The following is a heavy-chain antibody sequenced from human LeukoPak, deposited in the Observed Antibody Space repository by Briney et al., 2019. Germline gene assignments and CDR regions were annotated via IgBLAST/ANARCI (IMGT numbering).Heavy chain of an antibody. CDR3: ARAQTYGDSRLLLDY. J-gene: IGHJ4*02. D-gene: IGHD2-21*02. CDR1: GFTFGNYG. CDR2: INWNGGST. Sequence: GGSLRLSWAAAGFTFGNYGMSWVRHAPGKGLEWVSGINWNGGSTGYADSVEGRFTISRDNAKNSQYLQMNSLRVEDTALYYCARAQTYGDSRLLLDYWGQGTLVTVSS. V-gene: IGHV3-20*04.